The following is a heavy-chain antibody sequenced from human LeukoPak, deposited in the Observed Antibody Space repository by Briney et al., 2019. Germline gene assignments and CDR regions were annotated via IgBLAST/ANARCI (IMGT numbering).Heavy chain of an antibody. Sequence: SETLSLTCTVSGGSISSYYWSWIRQPPGKGLEWIGYIYYSGSTNSNPSLKSRVTISVDTSKNQFFLKMSSVTAADTAVYYCARGRYSGYDWVDYWGQGTLVTVSS. J-gene: IGHJ4*02. CDR2: IYYSGST. CDR3: ARGRYSGYDWVDY. CDR1: GGSISSYY. D-gene: IGHD5-12*01. V-gene: IGHV4-59*01.